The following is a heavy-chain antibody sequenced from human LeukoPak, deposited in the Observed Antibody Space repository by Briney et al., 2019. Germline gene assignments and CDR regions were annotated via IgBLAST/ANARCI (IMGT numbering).Heavy chain of an antibody. CDR2: ITASGTAM. D-gene: IGHD1-26*01. CDR1: GFTFSSYS. Sequence: GGSLRLSCAASGFTFSSYSMNWVRQAPGKGLEWVSHITASGTAMFYADSVKGRFTISRDNAKNSLYLQMNSLGDEDTAVYYCASSGSYRFDCWGQGTLVTVSS. V-gene: IGHV3-48*02. J-gene: IGHJ4*02. CDR3: ASSGSYRFDC.